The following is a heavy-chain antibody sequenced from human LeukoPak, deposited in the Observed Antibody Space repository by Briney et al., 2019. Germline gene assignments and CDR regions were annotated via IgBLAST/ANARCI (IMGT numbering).Heavy chain of an antibody. CDR3: ARDPSGHLVRGRWLDP. CDR2: MYYSGSP. V-gene: IGHV4-39*07. Sequence: SETLSLTCTVSGGSINRTTYYWGWIRQPPGKGLEWVGSMYYSGSPYYNPSLKSRVTISVDTSKNQFSLKLSSVTAADTAVYYCARDPSGHLVRGRWLDPWGQGTLVTVSS. J-gene: IGHJ5*02. CDR1: GGSINRTTYY. D-gene: IGHD6-6*01.